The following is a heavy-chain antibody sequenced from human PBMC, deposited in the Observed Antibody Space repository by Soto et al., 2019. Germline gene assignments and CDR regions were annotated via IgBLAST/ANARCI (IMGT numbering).Heavy chain of an antibody. V-gene: IGHV3-30-3*01. D-gene: IGHD6-25*01. J-gene: IGHJ4*02. Sequence: ESGGGVVQPGRSLRLSCAASGFTFSSYAMHWVRQAPGKGLEWVAVISYDGSNKYYADSVKGRFTISRDNSKNTLYLQMNSLRAEDTAVYYCASRRPDTDYWGQGTLVTVSS. CDR2: ISYDGSNK. CDR1: GFTFSSYA. CDR3: ASRRPDTDY.